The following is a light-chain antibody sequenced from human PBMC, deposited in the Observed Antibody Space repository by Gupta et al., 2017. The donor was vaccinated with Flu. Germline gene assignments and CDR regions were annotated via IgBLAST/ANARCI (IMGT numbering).Light chain of an antibody. CDR3: QSADSSGTGV. CDR1: ALPKQY. CDR2: KDS. Sequence: SYELTQPPSVSVSPGQTARITCPGDALPKQYADWYQQKPGQAPVLVIYKDSERPSGIPERFSGTSSGTTVTLTISGVQAEDEADYYCQSADSSGTGVFGGGTKLTVL. J-gene: IGLJ2*01. V-gene: IGLV3-25*02.